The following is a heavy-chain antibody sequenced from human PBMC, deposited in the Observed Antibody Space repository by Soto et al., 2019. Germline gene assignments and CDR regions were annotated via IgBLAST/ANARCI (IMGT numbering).Heavy chain of an antibody. J-gene: IGHJ4*02. D-gene: IGHD3-10*01. CDR1: GGSISSYY. CDR2: IYYSGST. Sequence: SETLSLTCTVSGGSISSYYWSWIRQPPGKGLEWIGYIYYSGSTNYNPSLKSRVTISVDTSKNQFSLKLSSVIAADTAVYYCARHWGVAYFDYWGQGTLVTVSS. CDR3: ARHWGVAYFDY. V-gene: IGHV4-59*08.